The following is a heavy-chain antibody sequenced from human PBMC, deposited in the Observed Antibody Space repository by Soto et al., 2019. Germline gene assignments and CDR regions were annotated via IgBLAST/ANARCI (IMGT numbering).Heavy chain of an antibody. CDR2: IYYSGST. Sequence: SGNPSLTCSGPGGSISSYYWSGSRQPPGKGLEWIGYIYYSGSTNYNPSLKSRVTISVDTSKNQFSLKLSSVTAEDTAVEYCARRLWYSYVMPVWGLWPTV. D-gene: IGHD3-16*01. CDR1: GGSISSYY. CDR3: ARRLWYSYVMPV. V-gene: IGHV4-59*01. J-gene: IGHJ6*02.